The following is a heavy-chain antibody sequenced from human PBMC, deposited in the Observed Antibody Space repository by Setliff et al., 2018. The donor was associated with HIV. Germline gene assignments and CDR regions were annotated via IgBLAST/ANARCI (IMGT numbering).Heavy chain of an antibody. D-gene: IGHD6-13*01. CDR3: ARDYMKQLTYFDY. CDR2: IYYSGKN. Sequence: PSETLSLTCTVSGDSFGNHDWNWIRQPPGKGLEWIGNIYYSGKNNYNPFLKSRVTISLDTSKNQFSLKLTSVTASDTAVYYCARDYMKQLTYFDYWGQGTLVTVSS. CDR1: GDSFGNHD. J-gene: IGHJ4*02. V-gene: IGHV4-59*11.